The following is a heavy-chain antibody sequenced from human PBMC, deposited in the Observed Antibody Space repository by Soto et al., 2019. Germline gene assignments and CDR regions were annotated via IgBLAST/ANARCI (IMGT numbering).Heavy chain of an antibody. D-gene: IGHD2-15*01. V-gene: IGHV3-23*01. CDR1: GFIFSDYA. Sequence: EGQLLESGGGLVRPGGSLRLSCAPSGFIFSDYAMSWVRQAPGKGLEWVSSIGGGGDDTYYAESVKGQCTISRDNSKNTRDLQMNSRRVEDTAIYYCVKDGVSRNSVWDPFDVWGQGTMVTVSS. J-gene: IGHJ3*01. CDR2: IGGGGDDT. CDR3: VKDGVSRNSVWDPFDV.